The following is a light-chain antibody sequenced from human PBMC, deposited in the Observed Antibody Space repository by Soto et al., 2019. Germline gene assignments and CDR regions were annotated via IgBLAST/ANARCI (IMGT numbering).Light chain of an antibody. V-gene: IGLV1-40*01. CDR1: SSNIGAGYD. CDR2: DNN. CDR3: QSYDSSLSAWV. Sequence: QSVLTQPPSVSGAPGQRVTISCTGSSSNIGAGYDVHWYQQLPGTAPKLLLYDNNDRPTGVPDRFSGSKSGTSASLAITGLQAEVEADYYCQSYDSSLSAWVFGGGTKLTVL. J-gene: IGLJ3*02.